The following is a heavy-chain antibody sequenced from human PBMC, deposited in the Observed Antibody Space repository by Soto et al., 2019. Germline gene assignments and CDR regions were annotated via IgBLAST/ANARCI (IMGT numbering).Heavy chain of an antibody. CDR1: GGTFSSYA. J-gene: IGHJ6*02. CDR2: IIPIFGTA. V-gene: IGHV1-69*13. Sequence: SSVKVSCKASGGTFSSYAISWVRQAPGQVLEWMGGIIPIFGTANYAQKFQGRVTITADESTSTAYMELSSLRSEDTAVYYCARDPGNYGSGSYYNADYYYGMDVWGQGTTVTVSS. D-gene: IGHD3-10*01. CDR3: ARDPGNYGSGSYYNADYYYGMDV.